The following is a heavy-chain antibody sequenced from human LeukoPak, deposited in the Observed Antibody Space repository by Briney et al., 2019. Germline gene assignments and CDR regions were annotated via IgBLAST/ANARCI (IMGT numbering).Heavy chain of an antibody. CDR3: ASAFNCGGDCYGAFHI. V-gene: IGHV3-11*03. CDR2: ISSSSSYT. J-gene: IGHJ3*02. D-gene: IGHD2-21*02. CDR1: GFTFGDYY. Sequence: PGGSLRLSCAASGFTFGDYYMSWIRQALGQGLEWVSYISSSSSYTNYADSVKGRFTISRDNAKNSLYLQMNSLRAEDTAVYYCASAFNCGGDCYGAFHIWGQGTMVTVSS.